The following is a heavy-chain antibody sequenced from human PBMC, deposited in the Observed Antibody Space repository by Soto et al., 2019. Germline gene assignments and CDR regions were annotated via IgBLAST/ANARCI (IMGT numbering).Heavy chain of an antibody. CDR3: AHRLAATGLFDY. CDR1: GFSLSTSGVG. CDR2: IYWDDDK. Sequence: QITLKESGPTRVKPTQTLTPTCTLSGFSLSTSGVGVGWIRQPPGKALEWLALIYWDDDKRYSPSLKSRLTITKDTSKNQVVLTMTNMDPVDTATYYCAHRLAATGLFDYWGQGTLVTVSS. J-gene: IGHJ4*02. V-gene: IGHV2-5*02. D-gene: IGHD6-13*01.